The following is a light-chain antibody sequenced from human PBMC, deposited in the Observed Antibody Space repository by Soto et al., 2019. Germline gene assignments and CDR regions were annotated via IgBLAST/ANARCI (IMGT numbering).Light chain of an antibody. CDR2: NAF. Sequence: DIQMTQSPSSLSASVGDRITITCRASQSINRYLNWYQQKLGEAPRLLIYNAFTLQSGVSSRFSGGGSGTDFTLTISSLQRDDFATYYCQHSSSFPLTFGGGTKLEIK. CDR3: QHSSSFPLT. V-gene: IGKV1-39*01. J-gene: IGKJ4*01. CDR1: QSINRY.